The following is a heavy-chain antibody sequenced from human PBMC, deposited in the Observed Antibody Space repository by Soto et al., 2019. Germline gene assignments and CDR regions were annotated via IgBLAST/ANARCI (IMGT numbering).Heavy chain of an antibody. Sequence: ASVKVSCEASGYTFTSYYMHWVRQAPGQGLEWMGIINPSGGSTGYAQKFQGRVTMTRDTSTSTVYMELSSLRSEDTAVYYCAIEIFIAQVAGTGSLGYFAYWGKGTLVPVSS. D-gene: IGHD6-19*01. V-gene: IGHV1-46*03. CDR1: GYTFTSYY. CDR3: AIEIFIAQVAGTGSLGYFAY. CDR2: INPSGGST. J-gene: IGHJ4*02.